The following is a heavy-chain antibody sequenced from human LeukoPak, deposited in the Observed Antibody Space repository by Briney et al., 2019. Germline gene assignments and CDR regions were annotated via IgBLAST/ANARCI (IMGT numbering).Heavy chain of an antibody. CDR2: INWNGGST. D-gene: IGHD4-17*01. CDR3: ARVLYGDYPFDY. Sequence: GGSLRLSCAASGFTFDDYDMSWVRQAPGKGLEWVSGINWNGGSTGYADSVKGRFTISRDNAKNSLYLQMNSLRAEDTALYYCARVLYGDYPFDYWGQGTLVTASS. CDR1: GFTFDDYD. J-gene: IGHJ4*02. V-gene: IGHV3-20*04.